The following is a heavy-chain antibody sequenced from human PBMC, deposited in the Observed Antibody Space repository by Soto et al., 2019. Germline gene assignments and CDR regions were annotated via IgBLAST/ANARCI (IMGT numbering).Heavy chain of an antibody. CDR3: ASSTVTVSFDY. D-gene: IGHD4-17*01. CDR1: GGTFSSYT. J-gene: IGHJ4*02. Sequence: QVQLVQSGAEVKKPGSSVKVSCKASGGTFSSYTISWVRQAPGQGLEWMGRIIPILGIANYAQKCQGRVTITADKSTSTAYMELSSLRSEDTAVYYCASSTVTVSFDYWGQGTLVTVSS. V-gene: IGHV1-69*02. CDR2: IIPILGIA.